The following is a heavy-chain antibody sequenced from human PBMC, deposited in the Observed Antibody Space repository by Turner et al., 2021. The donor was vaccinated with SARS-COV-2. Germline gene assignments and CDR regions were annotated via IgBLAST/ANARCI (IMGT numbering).Heavy chain of an antibody. V-gene: IGHV3-48*01. CDR3: AREHYDFWSGYFY. Sequence: EVQLVESGGGLVQPGGSLRLSGAASGFPLSTYSMSWVRQAPGKGPEWVSYISGTTTTIYYADSVKGRFTISRDNAKNSLYLQMNNLRAEDTAMYYCAREHYDFWSGYFYWGQGTLVTVSS. J-gene: IGHJ4*02. CDR2: ISGTTTTI. D-gene: IGHD3-3*01. CDR1: GFPLSTYS.